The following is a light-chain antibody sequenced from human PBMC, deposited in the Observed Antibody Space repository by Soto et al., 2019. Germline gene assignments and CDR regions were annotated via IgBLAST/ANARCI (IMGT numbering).Light chain of an antibody. CDR3: QQYGSSFT. CDR1: QSVSSYY. V-gene: IGKV3-20*01. J-gene: IGKJ3*01. Sequence: EIVLTQSPGTLSLSPGERATLSCRASQSVSSYYLAWYQQKPGQAPRLLIYGASSRATGIPDRFSGSGSGTDFTLTISRLEPEDFAVYYCQQYGSSFTFGPGTKVDIK. CDR2: GAS.